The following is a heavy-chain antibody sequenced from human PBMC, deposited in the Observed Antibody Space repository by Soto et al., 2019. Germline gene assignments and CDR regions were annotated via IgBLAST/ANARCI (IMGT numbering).Heavy chain of an antibody. CDR1: GFTFSSYA. V-gene: IGHV3-23*01. CDR3: ARAQPTYSSSYFDY. Sequence: GGSLRLSCAASGFTFSSYAMSWVRQAPGKGLEWVSTISGRGDDTYYTDSVKGRFTISRGNSKNTLYVHINSLRAEDTAVYYCARAQPTYSSSYFDYWGQGTLVTVSS. CDR2: ISGRGDDT. J-gene: IGHJ4*02. D-gene: IGHD3-22*01.